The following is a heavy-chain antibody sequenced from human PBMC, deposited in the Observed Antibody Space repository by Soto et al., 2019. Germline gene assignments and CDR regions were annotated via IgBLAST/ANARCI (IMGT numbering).Heavy chain of an antibody. J-gene: IGHJ6*02. V-gene: IGHV3-48*01. CDR2: ISSSSSTI. D-gene: IGHD5-18*01. Sequence: PGGSLRLSCAASGFTFSSYSMNWVRQAPGKGLEWVSYISSSSSTIYYADSVKGRFTISRDNSKNTLFLQMSSLRAEDTAVYYCTKANVDTVTIMVYYYYGMDVWGQGTTVTVSS. CDR3: TKANVDTVTIMVYYYYGMDV. CDR1: GFTFSSYS.